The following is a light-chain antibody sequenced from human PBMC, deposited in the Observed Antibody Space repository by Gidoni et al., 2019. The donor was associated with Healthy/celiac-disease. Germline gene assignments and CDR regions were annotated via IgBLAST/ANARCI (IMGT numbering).Light chain of an antibody. CDR3: QQYNNWPPYT. Sequence: ERVMTQYPATLSVSPGERATLSCRASQSVSSNLPWYQQKPGQAPRLLIYGASTRATGIPARFSGSGSGTEFTLTISSLQSEDFAVYYCQQYNNWPPYTFGQGTKLEIK. CDR1: QSVSSN. V-gene: IGKV3-15*01. J-gene: IGKJ2*01. CDR2: GAS.